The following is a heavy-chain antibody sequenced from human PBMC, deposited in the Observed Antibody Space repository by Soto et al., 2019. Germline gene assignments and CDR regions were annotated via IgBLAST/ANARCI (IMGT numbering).Heavy chain of an antibody. CDR2: ISSNSAYI. CDR3: TRDASRDSGARGWFDP. Sequence: PGGSLRLSCAASGFTFRSFTMNWVRQAPGKGLEWVSTISSNSAYIYYTDALRGRFTISRDNAKNSLHLQMNSLRAEDTAVYYCTRDASRDSGARGWFDPWGPGTLVTVSS. J-gene: IGHJ5*02. V-gene: IGHV3-21*01. D-gene: IGHD6-25*01. CDR1: GFTFRSFT.